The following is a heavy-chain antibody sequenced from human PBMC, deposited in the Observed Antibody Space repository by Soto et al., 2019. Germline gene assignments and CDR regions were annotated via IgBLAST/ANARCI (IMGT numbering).Heavy chain of an antibody. Sequence: QVQLQESGPRVVKSSETQSLTCTVTVATSSTDYWSWIRKTPGTRLEYIGFIYKGRSPNYNPCFESRVTISPDTSKNQFSLKLRSVTAADTAIYYCARGDWFLRGYGMDVWGRGTTVTV. D-gene: IGHD3-9*01. CDR2: IYKGRSP. V-gene: IGHV4-59*01. J-gene: IGHJ6*02. CDR3: ARGDWFLRGYGMDV. CDR1: VATSSTDY.